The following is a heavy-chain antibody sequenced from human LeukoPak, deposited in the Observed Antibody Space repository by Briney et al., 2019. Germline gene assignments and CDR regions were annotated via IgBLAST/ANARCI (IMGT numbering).Heavy chain of an antibody. CDR2: INPSGGST. CDR3: ARSPRGEGWFDP. J-gene: IGHJ5*02. CDR1: GYTFTSYY. V-gene: IGHV1-46*01. D-gene: IGHD3-10*01. Sequence: GASVTVSCKASGYTFTSYYMHWVRQAPGQGLEWMGIINPSGGSTSYAQKFQGRVTMTRDTSTSTVYMELSSLRSEDTAVYYCARSPRGEGWFDPWGQGTLVTVSS.